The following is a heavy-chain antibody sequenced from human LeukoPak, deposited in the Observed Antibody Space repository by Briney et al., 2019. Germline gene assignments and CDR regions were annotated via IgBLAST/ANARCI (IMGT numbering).Heavy chain of an antibody. V-gene: IGHV4-34*01. D-gene: IGHD1-1*01. J-gene: IGHJ4*02. CDR1: GESFSGYY. Sequence: PSETLSLTCAIYGESFSGYYWSWIRQPPEEGLEWIGEIRHSGRTNYNPSLKSRVTISLDTSRNQLSLKLNSVTAADTAVYYCARLRSPGTDWGQGTLVTVSS. CDR2: IRHSGRT. CDR3: ARLRSPGTD.